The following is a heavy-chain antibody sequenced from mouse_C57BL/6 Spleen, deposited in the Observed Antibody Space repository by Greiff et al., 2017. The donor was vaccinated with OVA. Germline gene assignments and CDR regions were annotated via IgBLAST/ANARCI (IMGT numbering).Heavy chain of an antibody. CDR2: IDPSDSYT. D-gene: IGHD2-3*01. J-gene: IGHJ2*01. CDR1: GYTFTSYW. V-gene: IGHV1-50*01. CDR3: ARRDGYYESY. Sequence: QVQLQQPGAELVKPGASVKLSCKASGYTFTSYWMQWVKQRPGQGLEWIGEIDPSDSYTNYTQKFKGKATLTVDTSSSTAYMQLSSLTSEDSAVYYCARRDGYYESYWGQGTTLTVSS.